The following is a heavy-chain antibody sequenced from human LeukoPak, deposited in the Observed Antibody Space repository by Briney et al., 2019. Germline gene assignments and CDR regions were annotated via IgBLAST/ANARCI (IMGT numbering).Heavy chain of an antibody. J-gene: IGHJ4*02. CDR3: ARDRGYSSFDY. D-gene: IGHD2-15*01. CDR1: GFTFRNLW. CDR2: INPDGSKV. V-gene: IGHV3-7*01. Sequence: GGSLNPSCQASGFTFRNLWMPWVRKAQGKDLEWVATINPDGSKVAYVGSVKGRFTISRDNAKNSVYLQMSSLRVEETGVFYCARDRGYSSFDYWGQGALVAVSS.